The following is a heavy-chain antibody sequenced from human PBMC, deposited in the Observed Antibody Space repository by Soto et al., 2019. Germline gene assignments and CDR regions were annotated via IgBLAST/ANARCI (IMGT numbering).Heavy chain of an antibody. J-gene: IGHJ5*02. CDR3: ARGYCTTTTCDPWFDP. CDR1: GDSFTSYG. CDR2: IYPGDSDT. D-gene: IGHD2-2*01. Sequence: VESLSSSCSVVGDSFTSYGIGWVLQMPGKGLEWMGIIYPGDSDTRYSPSFQGQVTISADKSITTAYLQWSSLKASDTAMYYCARGYCTTTTCDPWFDPWGQGTMVTVSS. V-gene: IGHV5-51*01.